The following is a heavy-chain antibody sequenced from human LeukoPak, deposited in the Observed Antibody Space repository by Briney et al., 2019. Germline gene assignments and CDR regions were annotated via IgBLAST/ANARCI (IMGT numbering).Heavy chain of an antibody. D-gene: IGHD3-16*01. Sequence: GGSLRLSCAASGFSFNSDWMDWVRQAPGKGLEWAANIKHDESEKNYLDSVKGRFTISRDNAQNSLYLQMNGLRVEDTAVYYCTRRLDDWGQGTLVTVSS. CDR1: GFSFNSDW. CDR3: TRRLDD. CDR2: IKHDESEK. J-gene: IGHJ4*02. V-gene: IGHV3-7*01.